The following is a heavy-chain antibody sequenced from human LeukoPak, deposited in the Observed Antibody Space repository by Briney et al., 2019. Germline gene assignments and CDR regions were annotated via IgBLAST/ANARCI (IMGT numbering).Heavy chain of an antibody. CDR1: GFTFSTYN. Sequence: AGTLRLSCAASGFTFSTYNMNWVRQAPGKGLKWLSYTSGSSNTIYYTDSVKGRFTISRDNAKNSLFLHMNSLRAEDTAIYYCARFSCGWYLFDYWGQGSLGTVSS. V-gene: IGHV3-48*01. CDR2: TSGSSNTI. CDR3: ARFSCGWYLFDY. J-gene: IGHJ4*02. D-gene: IGHD6-19*01.